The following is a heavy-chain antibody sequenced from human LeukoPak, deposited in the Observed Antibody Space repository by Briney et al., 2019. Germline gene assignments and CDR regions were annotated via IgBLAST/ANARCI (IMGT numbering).Heavy chain of an antibody. Sequence: GGSLRLSCAASGFTFSSYGMHWVRQAPGKGLDWVAVIWYDGSNKYYADSVKGRFTISRDNSKNTLYLQMNSLRAEDTAVYYCARDGIAAAGTPYYYYYYYMDVWGKGTTVTVSS. CDR2: IWYDGSNK. D-gene: IGHD6-13*01. J-gene: IGHJ6*03. V-gene: IGHV3-33*01. CDR3: ARDGIAAAGTPYYYYYYYMDV. CDR1: GFTFSSYG.